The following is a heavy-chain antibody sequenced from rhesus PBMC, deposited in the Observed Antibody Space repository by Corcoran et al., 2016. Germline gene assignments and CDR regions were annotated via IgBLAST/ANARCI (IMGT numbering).Heavy chain of an antibody. Sequence: QVQLVQSGAAVKKPGASVKLSCKASGYTVTSYSINWVRQAPGQGVEWKGWVKTSKGNPGYAQKIQPGLTMHSDTAPTTAYMELSTLISEDTAVSYCARGQRLFYSWGQGVVVPV. CDR2: VKTSKGNP. CDR3: ARGQRLFYS. D-gene: IGHD3S6*01. CDR1: GYTVTSYS. V-gene: IGHV1-200*01. J-gene: IGHJ6*01.